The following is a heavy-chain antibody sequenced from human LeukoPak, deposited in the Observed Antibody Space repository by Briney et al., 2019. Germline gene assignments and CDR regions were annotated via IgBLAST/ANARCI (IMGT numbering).Heavy chain of an antibody. CDR1: GFTFSSYG. J-gene: IGHJ6*02. CDR2: ITSGSRTI. Sequence: GGSLRLSCAASGFTFSSYGMNWVRQAPGRGLEWLSYITSGSRTIYDADSVKGRFTISRDNAKKLLYLQMNGLRVEDSAVYYCARDYPGPTGFGMDVWGQGTTVIVPS. V-gene: IGHV3-48*04. D-gene: IGHD4-11*01. CDR3: ARDYPGPTGFGMDV.